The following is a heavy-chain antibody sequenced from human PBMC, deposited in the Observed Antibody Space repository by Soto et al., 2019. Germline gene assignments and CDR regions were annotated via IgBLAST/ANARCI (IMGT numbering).Heavy chain of an antibody. CDR1: GFTFSNYA. J-gene: IGHJ4*02. V-gene: IGHV3-23*01. CDR3: AKVGSERYSGQHSDY. CDR2: ISSSSGST. D-gene: IGHD5-12*01. Sequence: EVQLLESGGGLVQPGGSLRLSCAASGFTFSNYAMNWVIQAPGKGLEWVSTISSSSGSTYYADSVKGRFTISSDNSNNFLYLQMNSLGGDDTAVYYCAKVGSERYSGQHSDYWGQGTLVTISS.